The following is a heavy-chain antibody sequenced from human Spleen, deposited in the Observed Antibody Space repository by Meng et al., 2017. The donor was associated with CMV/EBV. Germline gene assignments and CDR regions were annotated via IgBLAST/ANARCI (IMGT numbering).Heavy chain of an antibody. Sequence: GGSLRFSCAASGFTFSSYEMNWVRQAPGKGLEWVSYISSSGSTIYYADSVKGRFTISRDNSKNTLYLQMNSLRAEDTAVYYCARFGGFGSYGLDVWGQGTTVTVSS. CDR3: ARFGGFGSYGLDV. CDR2: ISSSGSTI. J-gene: IGHJ6*02. CDR1: GFTFSSYE. D-gene: IGHD6-25*01. V-gene: IGHV3-48*03.